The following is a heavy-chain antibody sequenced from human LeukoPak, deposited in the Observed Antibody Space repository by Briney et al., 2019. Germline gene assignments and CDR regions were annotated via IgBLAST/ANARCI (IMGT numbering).Heavy chain of an antibody. CDR2: ISPDSGST. Sequence: ASVKVSCKASGYTFTDYYVHWVRQAPRQGLEWMGWISPDSGSTNYEQKFQGRVTMTRDTSISTAYMELSSLTSDDTAVYYCARPYGGNPHFDYWGQGTLVTVSS. CDR1: GYTFTDYY. D-gene: IGHD4-23*01. J-gene: IGHJ4*02. V-gene: IGHV1-2*02. CDR3: ARPYGGNPHFDY.